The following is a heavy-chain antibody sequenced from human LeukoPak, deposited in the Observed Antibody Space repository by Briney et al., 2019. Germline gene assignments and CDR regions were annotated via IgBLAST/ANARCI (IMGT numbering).Heavy chain of an antibody. CDR2: INPNSGGT. V-gene: IGHV1-2*02. D-gene: IGHD3-22*01. Sequence: ASVKVSCKASGYTFTGHYMHWVRQAPGQGLEWMGWINPNSGGTNYAQKFQGRVTMTRDTSISTAYMELSRLRSDDTAVYYCARGSYDSSGRFDPWGQGTLVTVSS. CDR3: ARGSYDSSGRFDP. CDR1: GYTFTGHY. J-gene: IGHJ5*02.